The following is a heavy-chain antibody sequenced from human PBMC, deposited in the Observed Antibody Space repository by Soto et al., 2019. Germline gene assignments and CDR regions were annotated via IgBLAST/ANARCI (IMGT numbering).Heavy chain of an antibody. D-gene: IGHD5-18*01. J-gene: IGHJ4*02. Sequence: SETLSLTCTVSGGSISNAAYSWSWIRQPPGKGLEWIGYIYPSGMPFYNPSLRSRVTISVDRSNDQFSLNLKSVTAADTAVYYCARERGGYGLFDSWGQGTLVTVSS. CDR3: ARERGGYGLFDS. V-gene: IGHV4-30-2*01. CDR1: GGSISNAAYS. CDR2: IYPSGMP.